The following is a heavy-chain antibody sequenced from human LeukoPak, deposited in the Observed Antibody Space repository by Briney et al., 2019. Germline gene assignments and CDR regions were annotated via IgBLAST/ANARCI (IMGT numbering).Heavy chain of an antibody. V-gene: IGHV3-30*03. Sequence: PGRSLRLSCAASEFTFSTYGMHWVRQAPGKGLEWVAVISYDGSYKFYADSVKGRFTISRDNAKNSLYLQMNSLRAEDTAVYYCARVSSSGWYETPFDYWGQGTLVTVSS. CDR1: EFTFSTYG. D-gene: IGHD6-19*01. CDR3: ARVSSSGWYETPFDY. J-gene: IGHJ4*02. CDR2: ISYDGSYK.